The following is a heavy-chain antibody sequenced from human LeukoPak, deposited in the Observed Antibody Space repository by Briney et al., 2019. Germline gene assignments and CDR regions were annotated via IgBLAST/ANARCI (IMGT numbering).Heavy chain of an antibody. CDR2: INHSGST. CDR1: GGSFSGYC. V-gene: IGHV4-34*01. Sequence: SETLSLTCAVYGGSFSGYCWSWIRQPPGKGLEWIGEINHSGSTNYNPSLKSRVTISVDTSKNQFSLKLSSVTAADTAVYYCARGRDYYDSSGYYPFDYWGQGTLVTVSS. CDR3: ARGRDYYDSSGYYPFDY. D-gene: IGHD3-22*01. J-gene: IGHJ4*02.